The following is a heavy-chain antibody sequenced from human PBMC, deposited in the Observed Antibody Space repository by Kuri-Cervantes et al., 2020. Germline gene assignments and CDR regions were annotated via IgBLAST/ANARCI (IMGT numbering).Heavy chain of an antibody. Sequence: ASVKVSCKASGYTFTSYDINWVRQATGQGLEWMGWMNPNSGNTGYAQKFQGRATMTRNTSISTAYMELSSLRSEDTAVYYCARGYCSSTSCYIDYWGQGTLVTVSS. CDR2: MNPNSGNT. CDR3: ARGYCSSTSCYIDY. J-gene: IGHJ4*02. V-gene: IGHV1-8*01. CDR1: GYTFTSYD. D-gene: IGHD2-2*02.